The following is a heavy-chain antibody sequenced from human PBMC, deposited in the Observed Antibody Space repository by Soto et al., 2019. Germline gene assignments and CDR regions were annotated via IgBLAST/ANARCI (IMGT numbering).Heavy chain of an antibody. CDR2: IRRKANSYTT. J-gene: IGHJ6*02. CDR1: GLIFSDYH. D-gene: IGHD6-19*01. CDR3: AMLGGWSGGSSGMDV. V-gene: IGHV3-72*01. Sequence: EVQLVESGGGLVQPGGSLRLSCAASGLIFSDYHMDWVRQAPGKGLEWVGRIRRKANSYTTEYAGSVKGRFTISRDDSKESLYLQMNGLKSEETAVYSCAMLGGWSGGSSGMDVWGQGTTVTVSS.